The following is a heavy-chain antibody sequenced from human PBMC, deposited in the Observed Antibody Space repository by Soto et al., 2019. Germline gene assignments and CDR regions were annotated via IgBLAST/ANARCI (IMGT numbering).Heavy chain of an antibody. D-gene: IGHD4-17*01. CDR3: ARQEAGRKPSEYGDLRRNYYYYYYMDV. V-gene: IGHV4-39*01. CDR2: IYYSGST. J-gene: IGHJ6*03. Sequence: SETLSLTCTVSGGSISSSSYYWGWIRQPPGKGLEWIGSIYYSGSTYYNPSLKSRVTISVDTSKNQFSLKLSSVTAADTAVYYCARQEAGRKPSEYGDLRRNYYYYYYMDVWGKGTTVTVSS. CDR1: GGSISSSSYY.